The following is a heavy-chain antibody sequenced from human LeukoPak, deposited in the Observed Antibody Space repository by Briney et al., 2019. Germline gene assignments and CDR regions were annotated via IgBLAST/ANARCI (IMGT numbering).Heavy chain of an antibody. CDR1: GYTFTGQS. V-gene: IGHV1-2*02. J-gene: IGHJ4*02. CDR2: IDPPSGTP. CDR3: ARSGFSTGSYLDF. D-gene: IGHD6-19*01. Sequence: ASVKVSCKASGYTFTGQSIHWLRQAPGQGLEWMGWIDPPSGTPHYAQKFQDAVTLTRDTSIGTAYMEVHRLQPDDTAVYYCARSGFSTGSYLDFWGQGTLISVSS.